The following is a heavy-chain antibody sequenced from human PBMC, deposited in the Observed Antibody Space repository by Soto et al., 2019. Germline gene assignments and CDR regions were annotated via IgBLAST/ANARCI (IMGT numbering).Heavy chain of an antibody. CDR2: HYSGGST. CDR3: ARHRHPRGTVGATSPLDP. CDR1: GFSVSSNY. J-gene: IGHJ5*02. V-gene: IGHV3-53*01. D-gene: IGHD1-26*01. Sequence: GGSMRLSCAISGFSVSSNYLSWVRQAPGKGLEWVSVHYSGGSTYYADSVQGRFTISRDKSNNTLYLQMRRVRAEDTAVYFCARHRHPRGTVGATSPLDPWGQGTQVTVSS.